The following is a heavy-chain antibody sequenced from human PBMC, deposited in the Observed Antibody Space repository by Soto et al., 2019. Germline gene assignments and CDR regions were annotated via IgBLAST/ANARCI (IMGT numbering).Heavy chain of an antibody. Sequence: QVQLVQSGAEVKKPGSWVKISCKASGGTFSSYAINWVRQAPGQGLKWMGGIIPIFGRANYAQKFQGRVTITAHESTSTAYMELSSLRSEDTAVYYCARGPVPRNYYYDGMDVWGQGTTVTVSS. CDR2: IIPIFGRA. V-gene: IGHV1-69*12. J-gene: IGHJ6*02. CDR3: ARGPVPRNYYYDGMDV. CDR1: GGTFSSYA. D-gene: IGHD6-19*01.